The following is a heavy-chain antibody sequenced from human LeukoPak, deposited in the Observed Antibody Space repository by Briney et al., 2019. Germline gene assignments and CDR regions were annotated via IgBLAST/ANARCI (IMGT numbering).Heavy chain of an antibody. D-gene: IGHD1-26*01. CDR1: GYTFTGYY. J-gene: IGHJ4*02. CDR3: ARVAGSYFLFDY. Sequence: ASVKVSCKASGYTFTGYYMHWVRQAPGQGLEWMGWINPNSGGTNYAQKFQGRVTMTRDTSISTAYMELSRLRSDDTAVYYCARVAGSYFLFDYWGQGTLVTVSS. V-gene: IGHV1-2*02. CDR2: INPNSGGT.